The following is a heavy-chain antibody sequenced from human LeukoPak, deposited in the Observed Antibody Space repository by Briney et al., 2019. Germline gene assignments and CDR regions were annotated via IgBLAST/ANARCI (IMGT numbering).Heavy chain of an antibody. CDR2: IYNSGSS. D-gene: IGHD4-23*01. J-gene: IGHJ4*02. V-gene: IGHV4-4*07. CDR3: AREGATVANYFDY. CDR1: GGSISSYY. Sequence: SETLSLTCTVSGGSISSYYWSWVRQPAGKGLEWIGRIYNSGSSNYNPSLKSRVTMSVDTSKNQFSLKLSSVTAADTAVYYCAREGATVANYFDYWGQGTLVTVSS.